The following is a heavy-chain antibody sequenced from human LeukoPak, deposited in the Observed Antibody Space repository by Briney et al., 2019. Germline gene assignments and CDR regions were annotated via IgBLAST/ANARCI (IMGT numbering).Heavy chain of an antibody. CDR2: IIPIFGTA. CDR3: ASGALVAIFGVVINYAEYFQH. Sequence: GASVKVSCKASGGTFSSYAIIWVRQAPGQGLEWMGGIIPIFGTANYAQKFQGRVTITTDESTSTAYMELSSLRSEDTAVYYCASGALVAIFGVVINYAEYFQHWGQGTLVTVSS. V-gene: IGHV1-69*05. J-gene: IGHJ1*01. D-gene: IGHD3-3*01. CDR1: GGTFSSYA.